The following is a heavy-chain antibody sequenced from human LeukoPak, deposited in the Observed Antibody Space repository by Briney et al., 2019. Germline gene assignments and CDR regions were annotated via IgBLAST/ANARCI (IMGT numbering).Heavy chain of an antibody. CDR1: GGSIVSSTNY. J-gene: IGHJ6*02. D-gene: IGHD3-3*01. V-gene: IGHV4-39*01. CDR3: TRHWSEFYNYGMGV. CDR2: IFYSGYT. Sequence: SETLSLTCTVFGGSIVSSTNYWAWVRQPPGTGLEWIGIIFYSGYTHYNPSLKSRVTMSVHMSKNEFSLKLTSVTAADTAAYYCTRHWSEFYNYGMGVWGHGTTVTVS.